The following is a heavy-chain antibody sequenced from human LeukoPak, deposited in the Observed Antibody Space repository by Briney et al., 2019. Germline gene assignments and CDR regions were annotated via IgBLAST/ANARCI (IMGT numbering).Heavy chain of an antibody. CDR2: IYYSGST. CDR3: ASAEYSSSWAPGD. J-gene: IGHJ4*02. V-gene: IGHV4-30-4*08. CDR1: GGSISSGDYY. D-gene: IGHD6-6*01. Sequence: SETLSLTCTVSGGSISSGDYYWSWIRQPPGKGLEWIGYIYYSGSTYYNPSLKSRVTISVDTSKNQFSLKLSFVTAADTAVYYCASAEYSSSWAPGDWGQGTLVTVSS.